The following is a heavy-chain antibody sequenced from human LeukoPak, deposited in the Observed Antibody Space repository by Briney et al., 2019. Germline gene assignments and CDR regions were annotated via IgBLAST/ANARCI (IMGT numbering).Heavy chain of an antibody. Sequence: GGSLRLSCAAYGFTVSSNYMSWVRQAPGKGLEWVSVIYSGGSTYYAGSVKGRFTISRDNSKNTLYLQMNSLRAEDTAVYYCASPYPGYDSSGYRVWGQGTLVTVSS. D-gene: IGHD3-22*01. CDR3: ASPYPGYDSSGYRV. CDR1: GFTVSSNY. J-gene: IGHJ4*02. CDR2: IYSGGST. V-gene: IGHV3-66*01.